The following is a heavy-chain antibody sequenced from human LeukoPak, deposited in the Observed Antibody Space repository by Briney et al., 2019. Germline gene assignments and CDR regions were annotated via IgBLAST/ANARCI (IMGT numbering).Heavy chain of an antibody. D-gene: IGHD3-10*01. Sequence: SVKVCCKASGGTFSSYAISWVRQAPGQGLAWMRGIIPIFGTANYAQKFQGRVTITADESTSTAYMELSSLRSEDTAVYYCARRITMVRGDYGMDVWGQGTTVTVSS. J-gene: IGHJ6*02. CDR3: ARRITMVRGDYGMDV. CDR2: IIPIFGTA. CDR1: GGTFSSYA. V-gene: IGHV1-69*13.